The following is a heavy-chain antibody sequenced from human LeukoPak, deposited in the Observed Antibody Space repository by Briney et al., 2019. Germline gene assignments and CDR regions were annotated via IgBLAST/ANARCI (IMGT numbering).Heavy chain of an antibody. V-gene: IGHV5-51*01. J-gene: IGHJ6*03. CDR3: ARLSNDFWSGYLVYMDV. CDR1: GYSFTTYW. Sequence: GESLKISYKGSGYSFTTYWIGWVRQLPGKGLEWMGIIYPGDSDTRYSPSFQGQVTISADKSISTAYLQWSSLKASDTAMYYCARLSNDFWSGYLVYMDVWGKGTTVTVSS. D-gene: IGHD3-3*01. CDR2: IYPGDSDT.